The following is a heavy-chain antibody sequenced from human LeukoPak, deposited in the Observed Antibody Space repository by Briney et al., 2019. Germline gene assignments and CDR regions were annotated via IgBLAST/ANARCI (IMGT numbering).Heavy chain of an antibody. CDR3: AGALQFGELPGVD. D-gene: IGHD3-10*01. V-gene: IGHV1-18*04. CDR1: GHSFTSYG. J-gene: IGHJ4*02. Sequence: ASVKVSCKASGHSFTSYGVSWVRQAPGQGLEWMGWISAYNGNTNYAQKLQGRVTMTTDTSTSTAYMELRSLRSDDTAVYYCAGALQFGELPGVDWGQGTLVTVSS. CDR2: ISAYNGNT.